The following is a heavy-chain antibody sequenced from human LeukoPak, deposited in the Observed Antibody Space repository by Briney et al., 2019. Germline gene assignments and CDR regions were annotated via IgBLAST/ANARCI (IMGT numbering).Heavy chain of an antibody. D-gene: IGHD3-9*01. V-gene: IGHV4-39*07. CDR2: IYYSGST. Sequence: SETLSLTCTVSGGSISSSSYYWGWIRQPPGKGLEWIGSIYYSGSTYYNPSLKSRVTISVDTSKNQFSLKLSSVTAADTAVYYCARDNLNYDILTGYYRVLKPGSLFDYWGQGTLVTVSS. J-gene: IGHJ4*02. CDR3: ARDNLNYDILTGYYRVLKPGSLFDY. CDR1: GGSISSSSYY.